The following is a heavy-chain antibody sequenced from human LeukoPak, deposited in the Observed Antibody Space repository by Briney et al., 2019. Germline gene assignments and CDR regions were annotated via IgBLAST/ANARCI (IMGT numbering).Heavy chain of an antibody. V-gene: IGHV3-23*01. Sequence: QPGGSLRLSCAASGFTFSSYAMSWVRQAPGKGLEWVSGISGSGGSTYYADSVKGRFTISRDNSKNTLFLQMNSLRAEDTAVYYCARDKIHGSYYFDYWGQGTLVTVSS. J-gene: IGHJ4*02. CDR3: ARDKIHGSYYFDY. CDR1: GFTFSSYA. CDR2: ISGSGGST.